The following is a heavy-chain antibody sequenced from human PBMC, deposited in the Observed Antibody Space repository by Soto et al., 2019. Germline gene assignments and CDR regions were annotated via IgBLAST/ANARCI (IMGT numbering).Heavy chain of an antibody. J-gene: IGHJ5*02. CDR2: IYYSGST. CDR3: AGVPATITSDP. V-gene: IGHV4-59*01. CDR1: GGSISSYY. D-gene: IGHD2-15*01. Sequence: SEPLSLACTVSGGSISSYYWSWIRQPPGKGLEWIGYIYYSGSTNYNPSLKIRVSISVATSKNQFSLKLSPVTAADTAVYYSAGVPATITSDPGARGQLVQVSS.